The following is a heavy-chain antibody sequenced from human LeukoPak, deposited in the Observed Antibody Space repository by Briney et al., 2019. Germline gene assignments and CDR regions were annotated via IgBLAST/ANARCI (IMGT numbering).Heavy chain of an antibody. Sequence: SQTLSLTCAISGDSVSSNSAAWNWIRQSPSRGLEWLGRTYYRSKWYNDYAVSVKSRITINPDTSKNQFSLQLNSVTPKDTAVYYCARLSWFGELLSPSLDYWGQGTLVTVSS. D-gene: IGHD3-10*01. CDR1: GDSVSSNSAA. CDR2: TYYRSKWYN. J-gene: IGHJ4*02. CDR3: ARLSWFGELLSPSLDY. V-gene: IGHV6-1*01.